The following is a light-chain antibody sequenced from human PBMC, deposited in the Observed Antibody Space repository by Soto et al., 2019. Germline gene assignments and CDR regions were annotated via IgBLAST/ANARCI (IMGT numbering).Light chain of an antibody. CDR2: LNSDGSH. CDR1: SGHSSYA. V-gene: IGLV4-69*01. Sequence: QSVLTQSPSASASLGASVKLTCTLSSGHSSYAIAWHQQQPEKGPRYLIKLNSDGSHRRGDGIPDRFSGSSSGAERYLTISSLQSDDEADYYCQTWGTGIHWVFGGGTKLTVL. CDR3: QTWGTGIHWV. J-gene: IGLJ3*02.